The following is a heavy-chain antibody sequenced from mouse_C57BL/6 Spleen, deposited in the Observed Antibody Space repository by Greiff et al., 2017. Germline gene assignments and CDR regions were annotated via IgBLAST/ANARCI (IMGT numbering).Heavy chain of an antibody. J-gene: IGHJ1*03. CDR2: ISSGGSYT. V-gene: IGHV5-6*01. CDR1: GFTFSSYG. D-gene: IGHD1-1*01. Sequence: EVQLVESGGDLVKPGGSLKLSCAASGFTFSSYGMSWVRQTPDKRLEWVATISSGGSYTYYPDSVKGRFTISRDNAKNTLYLQMSSLKSEDTAMYYCARPLYYGSSYDWYFDVWGTGTTVTVSS. CDR3: ARPLYYGSSYDWYFDV.